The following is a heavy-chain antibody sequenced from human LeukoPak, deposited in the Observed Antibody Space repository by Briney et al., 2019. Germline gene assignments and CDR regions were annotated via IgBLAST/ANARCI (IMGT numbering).Heavy chain of an antibody. CDR2: IYYSGST. D-gene: IGHD1-14*01. V-gene: IGHV4-59*01. Sequence: PSETLSLTCTVSGGSISSYYWSWIRQPPGKGLEWIGYIYYSGSTNYNPSLKSRVTISVDTSKNQFSLKLSSVTAADTAVYYCARGGYGYNGGPYYYYGMDVWGQGTTVTVSS. J-gene: IGHJ6*02. CDR1: GGSISSYY. CDR3: ARGGYGYNGGPYYYYGMDV.